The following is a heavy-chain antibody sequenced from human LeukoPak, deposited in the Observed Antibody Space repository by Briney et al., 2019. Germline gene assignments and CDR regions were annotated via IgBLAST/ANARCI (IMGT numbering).Heavy chain of an antibody. CDR2: ISSSSSYI. J-gene: IGHJ4*02. D-gene: IGHD2-2*01. V-gene: IGHV3-21*01. CDR3: ARRSSLWFFEY. Sequence: GGSLRLSCAASGFTFSSYSMNWVRQAPGKGLEWVSSISSSSSYIYYADSVKGRFTISRDNAKKSVYLQMDSLRGDDTAVYYCARRSSLWFFEYWGQGSLVTVSS. CDR1: GFTFSSYS.